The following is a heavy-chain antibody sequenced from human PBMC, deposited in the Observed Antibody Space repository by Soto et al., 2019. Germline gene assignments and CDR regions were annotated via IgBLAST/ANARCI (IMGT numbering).Heavy chain of an antibody. CDR1: GFTFSSYW. Sequence: GGSLRLSCAASGFTFSSYWMHWVRQAPGKGLVWVSRINSDGSSTSYADSVKGRFTISRDNAKNTLYLQMNSLRAEDTAVYYCARMVGFGEEPFFDYWGQGTLVTVSS. D-gene: IGHD3-10*01. CDR2: INSDGSST. CDR3: ARMVGFGEEPFFDY. V-gene: IGHV3-74*01. J-gene: IGHJ4*02.